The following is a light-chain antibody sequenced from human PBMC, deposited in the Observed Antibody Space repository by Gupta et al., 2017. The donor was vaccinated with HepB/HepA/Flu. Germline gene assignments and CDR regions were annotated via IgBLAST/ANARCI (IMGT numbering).Light chain of an antibody. Sequence: SSELTQDPAVSVALGQTVRITCQGDSLRSYDASWYQQKPGQAPVLVIYVKKNRPSVIPDRFSGSTSGTTASLTITGAQAEDEADYYCNSRDSSGDYVLFGGGTRLTVL. CDR1: SLRSYD. CDR3: NSRDSSGDYVL. CDR2: VKK. J-gene: IGLJ2*01. V-gene: IGLV3-19*01.